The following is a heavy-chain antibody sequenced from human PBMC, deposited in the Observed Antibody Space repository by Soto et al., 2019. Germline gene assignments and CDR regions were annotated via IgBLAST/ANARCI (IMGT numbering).Heavy chain of an antibody. CDR2: INRHGDST. D-gene: IGHD3-10*01. CDR1: GFGFDEYG. CDR3: ERDRPGSQHYFDY. V-gene: IGHV3-20*04. Sequence: PGGSLRLSCAASGFGFDEYGMSWVRQGPGKGLEWVSGINRHGDSTGYADSVKGRFTISRDNAKNSLYLQMNGLRAEDTAFYYCERDRPGSQHYFDYWGRGNMVTVPS. J-gene: IGHJ4*02.